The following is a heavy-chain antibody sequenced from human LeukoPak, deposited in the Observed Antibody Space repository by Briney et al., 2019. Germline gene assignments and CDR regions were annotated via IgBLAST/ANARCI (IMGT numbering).Heavy chain of an antibody. V-gene: IGHV1-2*02. CDR2: INPSSGGT. Sequence: ASVKVSCKASGSTFTDYNMHWVRQAPRQGLEWMGWINPSSGGTNYAQKFQGGVTMTRDTSISTVYMELSRLRSDDTAVYYCARGQKSVGRVLAGTTIYNYYYYMDVWGKGTTVTVSS. CDR1: GSTFTDYN. J-gene: IGHJ6*03. D-gene: IGHD6-19*01. CDR3: ARGQKSVGRVLAGTTIYNYYYYMDV.